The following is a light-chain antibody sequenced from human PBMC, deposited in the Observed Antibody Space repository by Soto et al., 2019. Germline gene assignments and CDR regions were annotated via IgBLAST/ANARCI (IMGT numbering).Light chain of an antibody. Sequence: QSALTQPASVSGSPGQSITISCTGTSSDVGGYNYVSWYQQHPGKAPKLMIYEVSNRPSGVSNRFSGSKSGNTASLTISGLQAEDKADYYCSSYTSSSTLEVFGTGTKLTVL. CDR3: SSYTSSSTLEV. V-gene: IGLV2-14*01. CDR2: EVS. CDR1: SSDVGGYNY. J-gene: IGLJ1*01.